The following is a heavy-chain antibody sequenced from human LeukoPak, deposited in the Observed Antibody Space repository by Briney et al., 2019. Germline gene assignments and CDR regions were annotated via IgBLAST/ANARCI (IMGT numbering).Heavy chain of an antibody. D-gene: IGHD6-13*01. J-gene: IGHJ4*02. CDR1: GFTFSDYY. Sequence: KPGGSLRLSCAGSGFTFSDYYMSWIRQAPGKGLEWVSYISSGGSTISHADSVKGRFTISRDNAENSLYLQMNSLRAEDTAVYYCARRPAAGRCFDYWGQGTLVTVSS. CDR3: ARRPAAGRCFDY. CDR2: ISSGGSTI. V-gene: IGHV3-11*01.